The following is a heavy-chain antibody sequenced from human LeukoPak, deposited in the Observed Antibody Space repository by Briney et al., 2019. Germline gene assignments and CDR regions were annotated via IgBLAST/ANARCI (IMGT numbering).Heavy chain of an antibody. J-gene: IGHJ4*02. CDR1: GFTFSSYA. CDR3: ARGPAHEWLLVPYRFDY. CDR2: IWYDGSNK. Sequence: GRSLRLSCAASGFTFSSYAMHWVRQAPGKGLEWVAVIWYDGSNKYYADSVKGRFTISRDNSKNTLYLQMNSLRAEDTAVYYCARGPAHEWLLVPYRFDYWGQGTLVTVSS. D-gene: IGHD3-3*01. V-gene: IGHV3-33*08.